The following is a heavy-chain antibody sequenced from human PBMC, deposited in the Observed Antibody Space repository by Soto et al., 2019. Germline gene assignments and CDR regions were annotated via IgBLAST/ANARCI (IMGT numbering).Heavy chain of an antibody. CDR3: ARGGQNGYYDSRAMVDY. D-gene: IGHD3-22*01. J-gene: IGHJ4*02. V-gene: IGHV1-18*01. CDR2: FSAYNGNT. CDR1: GYTFTSYG. Sequence: ASVKVSCKASGYTFTSYGISWVRQAPGQGLEWMGWFSAYNGNTNYAQKLQGRVTMTTDTSTSTAYMELRSLRSDDTAVYYCARGGQNGYYDSRAMVDYWGQGTLVTVSS.